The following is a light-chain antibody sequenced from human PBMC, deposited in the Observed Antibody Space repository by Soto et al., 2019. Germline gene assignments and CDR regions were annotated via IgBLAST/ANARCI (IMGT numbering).Light chain of an antibody. J-gene: IGLJ3*02. CDR1: SSDVGNYNF. V-gene: IGLV2-14*01. Sequence: QSVLTQPASVSRSPGQSITISCTGTSSDVGNYNFVSWYQHHQGKAPKLMIYEVSKRPSGVSNRFSGSKSANTASLTISGLQAEDEADYYCGSFTTSSTWVFGGGTKLTVL. CDR3: GSFTTSSTWV. CDR2: EVS.